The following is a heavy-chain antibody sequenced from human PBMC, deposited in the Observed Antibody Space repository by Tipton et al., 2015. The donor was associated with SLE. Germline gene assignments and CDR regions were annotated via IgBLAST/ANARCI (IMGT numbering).Heavy chain of an antibody. D-gene: IGHD4-17*01. V-gene: IGHV4-59*08. J-gene: IGHJ6*02. CDR2: VHNSGSS. Sequence: TLSLTCKVSGGSISTYYWSWIRQPPGKGLEWIGYVHNSGSSNYNPSLKSRVTFSVDTSKNQVSLKLTSVTAADTALYYCVRYMTKVTPYNYYGLDVWGQGTTVIVSS. CDR3: VRYMTKVTPYNYYGLDV. CDR1: GGSISTYY.